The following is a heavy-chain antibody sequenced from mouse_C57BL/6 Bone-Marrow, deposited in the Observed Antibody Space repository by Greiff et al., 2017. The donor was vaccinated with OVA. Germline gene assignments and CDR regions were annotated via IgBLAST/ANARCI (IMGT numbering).Heavy chain of an antibody. Sequence: QVQLQQPGAELVKPGASVKLSCTASGYTFTSYCMHWVEQRPGRGLEWIGRIDPNSGGTKYNEKFKSKSTLTVDKPSSTAYMQLSSLTSEDSAVYYCARPHDEGWYVDVWGTGTTVTVAS. CDR1: GYTFTSYC. D-gene: IGHD2-12*01. V-gene: IGHV1-72*01. CDR3: ARPHDEGWYVDV. J-gene: IGHJ1*03. CDR2: IDPNSGGT.